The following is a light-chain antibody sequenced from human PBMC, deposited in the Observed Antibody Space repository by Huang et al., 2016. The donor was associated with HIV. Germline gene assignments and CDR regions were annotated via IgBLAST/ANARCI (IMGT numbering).Light chain of an antibody. Sequence: EIVLTQSPGTLSLSLGDRATLSCRASQSLSSSYLAWYQQKPGQAPRLLSYATSSRATGIPDRFSGSASGTDFTLTIGRLEPEDLAVYYCQQYGSSPWTFGQGTKVEIQ. CDR3: QQYGSSPWT. V-gene: IGKV3-20*01. CDR1: QSLSSSY. J-gene: IGKJ1*01. CDR2: ATS.